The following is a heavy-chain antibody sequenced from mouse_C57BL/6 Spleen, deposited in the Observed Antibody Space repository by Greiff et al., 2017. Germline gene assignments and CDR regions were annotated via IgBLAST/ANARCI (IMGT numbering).Heavy chain of an antibody. CDR3: AREEDSDCLWGFAY. V-gene: IGHV5-4*01. CDR1: GFTFSSYA. J-gene: IGHJ3*01. CDR2: ISDGGSYT. D-gene: IGHD6-1*01. Sequence: EVQLVESGGGLVKPGGSLKLSCAASGFTFSSYAMSWVRQTPEKRLEWVATISDGGSYTYYPDNVKGRFTISRDNAKNNLYLQMSHLKSEDTAMYYCAREEDSDCLWGFAYWGQGTLVTVSA.